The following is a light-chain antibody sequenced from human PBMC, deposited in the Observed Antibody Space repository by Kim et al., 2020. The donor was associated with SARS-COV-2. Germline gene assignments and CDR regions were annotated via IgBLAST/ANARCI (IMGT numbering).Light chain of an antibody. J-gene: IGLJ2*01. Sequence: QSTTTPCTGTSGDVGGYNHVSWDQQHPGNAPKLLRYNVSERPSGISNRVSGANAGNTASLTISGLQAEDEAEYYCSAHTSRSTLEVFGGGTQLTVL. CDR3: SAHTSRSTLEV. CDR2: NVS. V-gene: IGLV2-14*04. CDR1: SGDVGGYNH.